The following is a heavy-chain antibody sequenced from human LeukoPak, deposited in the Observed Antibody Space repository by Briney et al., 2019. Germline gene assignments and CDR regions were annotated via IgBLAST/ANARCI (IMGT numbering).Heavy chain of an antibody. Sequence: GRSLRLSCEASGFTFSSYAFHWVRQAPGKGLEWVAVISYDGTNKYYADSVKGRFTISRDNSKNTLSLQMNSLRAEDTALYYCARGFVLGAAKNYFDYWGQGALVTVSS. CDR1: GFTFSSYA. D-gene: IGHD2-21*02. CDR2: ISYDGTNK. V-gene: IGHV3-30-3*01. CDR3: ARGFVLGAAKNYFDY. J-gene: IGHJ4*02.